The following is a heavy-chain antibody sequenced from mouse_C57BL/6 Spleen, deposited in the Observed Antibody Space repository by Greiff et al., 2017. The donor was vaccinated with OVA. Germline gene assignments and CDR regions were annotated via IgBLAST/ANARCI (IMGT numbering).Heavy chain of an antibody. CDR2: IYPRSGNT. D-gene: IGHD1-1*01. CDR3: ARDEGTTVVADLFDY. J-gene: IGHJ2*01. Sequence: VQLQQSGAELARPGASVKLSCKASGYTFTSYGISWVKQRTGQGLEWIGEIYPRSGNTYYNEKFTGKATLTADKSSSTAYMELRSLTSEDSAVYFCARDEGTTVVADLFDYWGQGTTLTVSS. V-gene: IGHV1-81*01. CDR1: GYTFTSYG.